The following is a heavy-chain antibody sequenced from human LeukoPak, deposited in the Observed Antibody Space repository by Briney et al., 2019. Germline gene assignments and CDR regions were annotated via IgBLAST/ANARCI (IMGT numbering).Heavy chain of an antibody. V-gene: IGHV3-30*18. D-gene: IGHD3-22*01. CDR3: AKAQAEYYYDSTDY. CDR2: ISYDGSEK. Sequence: GGSLRLSCAASGFTFSNYGMHWVRQAPGKGLEWVTFISYDGSEKYYGDSVKGRFTISRDNSRNTLYLQMNSLRAEDTAVYYCAKAQAEYYYDSTDYWGQGTLVTVSS. J-gene: IGHJ4*02. CDR1: GFTFSNYG.